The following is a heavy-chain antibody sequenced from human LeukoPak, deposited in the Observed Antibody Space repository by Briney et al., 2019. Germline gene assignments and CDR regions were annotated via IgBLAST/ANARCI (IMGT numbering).Heavy chain of an antibody. J-gene: IGHJ2*01. V-gene: IGHV4-39*01. D-gene: IGHD5-18*01. Sequence: ASETLSLTCTVSGGYISCSSYFWGWVRQPPGEGLGWIRCIYYSGCPSYNPSLKSRVIISLDTSMIQFSLQLDSVTPADTFVFYCARQQLQAGWTYLSPWYFDLWGRGTLVTVSS. CDR2: IYYSGCP. CDR1: GGYISCSSYF. CDR3: ARQQLQAGWTYLSPWYFDL.